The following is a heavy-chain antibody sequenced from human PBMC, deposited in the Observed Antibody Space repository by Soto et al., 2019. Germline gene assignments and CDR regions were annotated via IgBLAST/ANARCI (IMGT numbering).Heavy chain of an antibody. CDR3: ATSGGSLFDY. CDR2: INSDGSST. V-gene: IGHV3-74*01. CDR1: GFTFSSYW. D-gene: IGHD3-10*01. Sequence: GGSLRLSCAASGFTFSSYWMHWVRQAPGKGLVWVSRINSDGSSTNYADSVKGRFTISRDNAKNTLYLQMNSLRAVDTAVYYCATSGGSLFDYWGQGTLVTVSS. J-gene: IGHJ4*02.